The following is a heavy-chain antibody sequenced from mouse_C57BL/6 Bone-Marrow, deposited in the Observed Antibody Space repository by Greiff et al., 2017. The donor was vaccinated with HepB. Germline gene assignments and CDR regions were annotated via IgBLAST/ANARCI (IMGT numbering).Heavy chain of an antibody. CDR1: GFSLTSYG. J-gene: IGHJ3*01. CDR3: ATTMVTTRGFAY. CDR2: IWSGGST. Sequence: QVQLQQSGPGLVQPSQSLSITCTVSGFSLTSYGVHWVRQSPGKGLEWLGVIWSGGSTDYNAAFISRLSISKDNSKSQVFFKMNSLQADDTAIYYCATTMVTTRGFAYWGQGTLVTVSA. D-gene: IGHD2-2*01. V-gene: IGHV2-2*01.